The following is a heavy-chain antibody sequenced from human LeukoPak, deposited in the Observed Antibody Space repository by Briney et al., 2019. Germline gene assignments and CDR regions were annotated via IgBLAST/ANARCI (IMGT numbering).Heavy chain of an antibody. CDR1: GFTFSSYD. D-gene: IGHD3-3*01. J-gene: IGHJ4*02. V-gene: IGHV3-30*02. Sequence: PGGSLRLSCGAWGFTFSSYDMHWVRQAPGKGLEWVAFIRYDGSNKYYADSVKGRFTISRDNSKNKLYVQMNSLRAEDTAVYYCAKGHGGVLRFLDWGQGTLVTVSS. CDR3: AKGHGGVLRFLD. CDR2: IRYDGSNK.